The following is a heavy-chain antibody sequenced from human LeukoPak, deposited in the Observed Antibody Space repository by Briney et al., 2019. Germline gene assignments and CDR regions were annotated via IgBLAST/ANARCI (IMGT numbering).Heavy chain of an antibody. CDR2: IYYSGST. D-gene: IGHD2-15*01. V-gene: IGHV4-59*01. Sequence: SETLSLTCTVSGGSISSYYWSWIRQPPGKGLEWIGYIYYSGSTNYNPSLKSRVTISVDTSRNQFSLKLSSVTAADTAVYYCAGVSTQRAAIMDVWGKGTTVTVSS. CDR3: AGVSTQRAAIMDV. J-gene: IGHJ6*03. CDR1: GGSISSYY.